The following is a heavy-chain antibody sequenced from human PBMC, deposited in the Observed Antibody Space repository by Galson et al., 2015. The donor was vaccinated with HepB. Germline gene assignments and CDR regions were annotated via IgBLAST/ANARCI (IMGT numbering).Heavy chain of an antibody. J-gene: IGHJ4*02. CDR1: GGTFSSYT. D-gene: IGHD4-23*01. CDR3: ARVEWRYGGNSGEQDFDY. CDR2: IIPILGIA. V-gene: IGHV1-69*02. Sequence: SVKVSCKASGGTFSSYTISWVRQAPGQGLEWMGRIIPILGIANYAQKFQGRVTITADKSTSTAYMELSSLRSEDTAVYYCARVEWRYGGNSGEQDFDYWGQGTLVTVSA.